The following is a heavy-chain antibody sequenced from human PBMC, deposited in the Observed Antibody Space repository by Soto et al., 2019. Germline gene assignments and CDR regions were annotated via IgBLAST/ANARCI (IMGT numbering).Heavy chain of an antibody. CDR1: GFTFSAYE. V-gene: IGHV3-48*03. J-gene: IGHJ5*02. D-gene: IGHD2-15*01. CDR2: ISDGGFTT. Sequence: PGGSLRLSCGASGFTFSAYEMNWVRQAPGKGLEWISYISDGGFTTHYADSVKGRFTISRDNANNSLFLQMNSLRVEDTAIYYCARLGHCGGGSCSLGQGTLVTVSS. CDR3: ARLGHCGGGSCS.